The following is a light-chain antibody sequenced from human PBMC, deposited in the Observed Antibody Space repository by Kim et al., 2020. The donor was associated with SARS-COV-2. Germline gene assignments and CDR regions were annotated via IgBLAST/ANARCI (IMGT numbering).Light chain of an antibody. CDR2: YDN. Sequence: SYELTQPPSVSVAPGKTASITCGGFNIGSKSVHWYQQKPGQAPVLVIYYDNDRPSGIPERFSGSNSGNTATLTISRVEAGDEADYYCQVWDSSSAHRVFGGGTQLTVL. V-gene: IGLV3-21*04. J-gene: IGLJ3*02. CDR1: NIGSKS. CDR3: QVWDSSSAHRV.